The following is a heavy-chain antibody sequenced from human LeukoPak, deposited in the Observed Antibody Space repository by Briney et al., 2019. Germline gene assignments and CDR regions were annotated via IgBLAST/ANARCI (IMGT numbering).Heavy chain of an antibody. J-gene: IGHJ4*02. V-gene: IGHV1-18*01. D-gene: IGHD2-8*01. CDR2: IIAYNGNT. CDR1: GYTFTSYG. CDR3: TRDNGGTNGLK. Sequence: ASVKVSCKASGYTFTSYGFNWVRQAPGQGLEWMGWIIAYNGNTNYAQKLQGRVTMTTDTSTSTAYMELRSLRSDDTAVYYCTRDNGGTNGLKWGQGTLVTVSS.